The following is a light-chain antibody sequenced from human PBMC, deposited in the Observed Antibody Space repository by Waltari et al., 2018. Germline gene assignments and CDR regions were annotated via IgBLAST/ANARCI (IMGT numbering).Light chain of an antibody. CDR3: SSYTSSSTLEYNL. J-gene: IGLJ6*01. CDR2: DVS. Sequence: QSALTQPASVSGSPGQSITISCPGTSSDVGGYNYVPWYPQHPGKAPKLMIYDVSNRPSGVSNRFSGSKSGNTASLTISGLQAEDEADYYCSSYTSSSTLEYNLFGSGTKVTVL. V-gene: IGLV2-14*03. CDR1: SSDVGGYNY.